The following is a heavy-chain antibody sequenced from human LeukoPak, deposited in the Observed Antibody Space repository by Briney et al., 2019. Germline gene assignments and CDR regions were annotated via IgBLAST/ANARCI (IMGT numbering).Heavy chain of an antibody. CDR3: ARGLSSNDAFDI. CDR1: GFTFSSYS. D-gene: IGHD2-15*01. Sequence: GGSPRLSFAASGFTFSSYSLNWIRPAPGKGLEWGSSISSSSSYIYYADSVKGRFTISRDSAKNSLYLQMNSLRDEDTAVYYCARGLSSNDAFDIWGQGTMVTVSS. J-gene: IGHJ3*02. V-gene: IGHV3-21*01. CDR2: ISSSSSYI.